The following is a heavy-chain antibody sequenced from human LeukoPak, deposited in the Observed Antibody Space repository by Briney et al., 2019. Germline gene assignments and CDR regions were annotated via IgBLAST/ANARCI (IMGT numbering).Heavy chain of an antibody. D-gene: IGHD6-6*01. V-gene: IGHV1-69*13. J-gene: IGHJ5*02. CDR2: IIPIFGTA. CDR1: GGTFSSYA. CDR3: ARAPIEYSSSSWFDP. Sequence: ASVKVSCKASGGTFSSYAISWVRQAPGQGLEWMGGIIPIFGTANYAQKFQGRVTITADESTSTAYMELSSLRSEDTAVYYCARAPIEYSSSSWFDPWGQGTLVTVSS.